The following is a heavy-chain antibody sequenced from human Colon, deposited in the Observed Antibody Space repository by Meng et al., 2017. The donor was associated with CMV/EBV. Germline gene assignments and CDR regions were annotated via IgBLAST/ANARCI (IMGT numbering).Heavy chain of an antibody. J-gene: IGHJ5*02. CDR2: ISATSSTI. CDR1: EITFINYQ. Sequence: GGSLRLSCEASEITFINYQMNWVRLAPGKGLEWVSSISATSSTIYYADSVKGRFTISRDNARNSLFLQMYSLRAEDTAIYYCARGGAAAAGPKGGRNWFDPWGQGTLVTVSS. CDR3: ARGGAAAAGPKGGRNWFDP. D-gene: IGHD6-13*01. V-gene: IGHV3-48*03.